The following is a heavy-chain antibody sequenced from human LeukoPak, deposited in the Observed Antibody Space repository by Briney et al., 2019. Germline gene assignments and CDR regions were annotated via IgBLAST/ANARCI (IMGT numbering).Heavy chain of an antibody. J-gene: IGHJ4*02. CDR2: ISWNSGSI. Sequence: PGGSLRLSCAASGFTFDDYAMHWVRQAPGKGLEWVSGISWNSGSIGYADSVKGRFTISRDNAKNSLYLQMNSLRAEDPALYYCARIRIAAAAYYFDYWGQGTLVTVSS. V-gene: IGHV3-9*01. D-gene: IGHD6-13*01. CDR3: ARIRIAAAAYYFDY. CDR1: GFTFDDYA.